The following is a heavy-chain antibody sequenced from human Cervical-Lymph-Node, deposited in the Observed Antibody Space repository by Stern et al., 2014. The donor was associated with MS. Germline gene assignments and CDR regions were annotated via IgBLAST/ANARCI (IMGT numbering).Heavy chain of an antibody. CDR1: GFIVSSNY. CDR2: IYSSTSM. V-gene: IGHV3-66*01. CDR3: VTVASRGTSSGYFDH. D-gene: IGHD3-22*01. Sequence: EVQLLESGGDLVQPGGSLRLSCAASGFIVSSNYMSWVRQAPGRGLELVSVIYSSTSMFYADSVRGRFTISRDNSKNTLYLQMNSLRAEDTAVYYCVTVASRGTSSGYFDHWGQGTLVTVSS. J-gene: IGHJ4*02.